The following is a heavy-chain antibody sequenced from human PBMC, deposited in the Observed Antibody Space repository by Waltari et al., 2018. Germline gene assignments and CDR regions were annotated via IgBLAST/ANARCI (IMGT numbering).Heavy chain of an antibody. V-gene: IGHV4-34*01. J-gene: IGHJ4*02. CDR1: GGSFNGYY. Sequence: QVQLQQWGAGLLKPSETLSLTCAVSGGSFNGYYWSWIRPPPGKGLEWIGEINHSGSTNYNPSLKSRVTISVDTSKNHFSLKLSSVTAADTAVYYCARWGAAPGTEPIDYWGQGTLVTVSS. D-gene: IGHD6-13*01. CDR2: INHSGST. CDR3: ARWGAAPGTEPIDY.